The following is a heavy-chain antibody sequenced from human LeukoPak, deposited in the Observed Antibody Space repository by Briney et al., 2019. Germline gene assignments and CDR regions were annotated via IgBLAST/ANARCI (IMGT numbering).Heavy chain of an antibody. J-gene: IGHJ5*02. CDR3: AHRRYYYDSRDRFDP. D-gene: IGHD3-22*01. CDR2: IYWNDDK. V-gene: IGHV2-5*01. CDR1: GFSLSTSGVG. Sequence: ESGPTLVNPTQTLTLTCTFSGFSLSTSGVGVGWIRQPQGKALEWLALIYWNDDKRYSPSLKSTLTITKDTSKNQVVLTRTNMAPVDTATYYCAHRRYYYDSRDRFDPWGKGTLVTVSS.